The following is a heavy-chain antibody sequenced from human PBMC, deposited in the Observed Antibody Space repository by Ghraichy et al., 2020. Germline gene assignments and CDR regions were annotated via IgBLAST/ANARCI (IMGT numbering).Heavy chain of an antibody. D-gene: IGHD3-10*01. V-gene: IGHV4-59*01. CDR3: ARHRETSYYGGTAHYDAFDF. CDR1: GGSISSYY. J-gene: IGHJ3*01. CDR2: IHYSGST. Sequence: SETLSLTCTVSGGSISSYYWSWIRQPPGKGLEWIGYIHYSGSTDFNPSLKSRVTISVDTSKNQFSLKLSSVTAADTAVYYCARHRETSYYGGTAHYDAFDFWGQGTMVTVSS.